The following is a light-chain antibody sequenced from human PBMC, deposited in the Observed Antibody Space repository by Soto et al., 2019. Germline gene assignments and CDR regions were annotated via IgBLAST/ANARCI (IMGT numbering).Light chain of an antibody. V-gene: IGLV2-14*01. J-gene: IGLJ1*01. CDR3: SSYRSGSILYV. Sequence: QSALTQPASVSGSPGQSITISCTGTSRDVGGFNFVSWYQQHPGKAPKLVIYEVINRPSGISNRFSGSKSDSTASLTISGLQAEDEADYYCSSYRSGSILYVFGSGTKLTVL. CDR1: SRDVGGFNF. CDR2: EVI.